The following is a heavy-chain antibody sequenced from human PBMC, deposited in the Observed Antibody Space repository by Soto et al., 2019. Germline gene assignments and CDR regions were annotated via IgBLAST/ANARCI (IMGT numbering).Heavy chain of an antibody. CDR1: GFTFSSYA. CDR2: ISYDGSNK. Sequence: GGALRLSCAASGFTFSSYAMHWFRQAPGKGLEWVAVISYDGSNKYYADSVKGRFTISRDNSKNTLYLQMNSLRVEDTAPYYCARDRLDVVVPAAILAYWGQGTLVTVSS. CDR3: ARDRLDVVVPAAILAY. V-gene: IGHV3-30-3*01. D-gene: IGHD2-2*02. J-gene: IGHJ4*02.